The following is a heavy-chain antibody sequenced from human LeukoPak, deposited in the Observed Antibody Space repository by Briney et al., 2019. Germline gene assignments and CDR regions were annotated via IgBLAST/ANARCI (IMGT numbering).Heavy chain of an antibody. CDR3: ARGIGYSSSWSGVGNWFDP. CDR1: GGSIINRDYY. V-gene: IGHV4-39*01. J-gene: IGHJ5*02. D-gene: IGHD6-13*01. Sequence: SETLSLTCSVSGGSIINRDYYWGWIRQSPGKGLEWIGSIYYSGRTYYNPSLQSRVTMSVDASKNQFSLKLSSVTAADTAVYYCARGIGYSSSWSGVGNWFDPWGQGTLVTVSS. CDR2: IYYSGRT.